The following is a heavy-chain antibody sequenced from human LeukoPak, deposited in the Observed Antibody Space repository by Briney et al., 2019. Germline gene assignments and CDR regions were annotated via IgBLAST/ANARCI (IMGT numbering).Heavy chain of an antibody. CDR3: ARSSSGDDAFDI. J-gene: IGHJ3*02. Sequence: GASVKVSCKASGATFSSYAISWVRQAPGQGLEWMGRIIPILGIANYTQNFQGRVTITADKSTSTAYMELSSLRAEDTAVYYCARSSSGDDAFDIWGQGTMVTVSS. V-gene: IGHV1-69*04. CDR1: GATFSSYA. CDR2: IIPILGIA. D-gene: IGHD3-22*01.